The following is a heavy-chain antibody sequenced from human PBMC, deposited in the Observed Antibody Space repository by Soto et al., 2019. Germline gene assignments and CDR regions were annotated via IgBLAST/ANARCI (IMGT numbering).Heavy chain of an antibody. CDR3: ARAYGGFDNGLDV. CDR2: ICYSGST. D-gene: IGHD5-12*01. J-gene: IGHJ6*02. CDR1: GDSIRSYY. V-gene: IGHV4-59*01. Sequence: SETLSLTCTVSGDSIRSYYWTWIRQPPGKGLELIGYICYSGSTRYNPSLKSRVTISVDMSKNQFSLKLSSVIAADTAVYYCARAYGGFDNGLDVWGQGTAVTVSS.